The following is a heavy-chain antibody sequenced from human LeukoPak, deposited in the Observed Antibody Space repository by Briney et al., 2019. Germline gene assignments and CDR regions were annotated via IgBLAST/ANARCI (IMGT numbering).Heavy chain of an antibody. CDR2: ISGSGGSA. J-gene: IGHJ4*02. CDR1: GFTFNSYA. V-gene: IGHV3-23*01. D-gene: IGHD3-10*01. CDR3: AKGNDGSGSYYLFDY. Sequence: GGSLRLSCAASGFTFNSYAMSWVRQAPGKGLEWVSVISGSGGSAYYADSVKGRFTISRDNSKNTLYLQMNGLRAEDTAVYYCAKGNDGSGSYYLFDYWGQGTLVTVSS.